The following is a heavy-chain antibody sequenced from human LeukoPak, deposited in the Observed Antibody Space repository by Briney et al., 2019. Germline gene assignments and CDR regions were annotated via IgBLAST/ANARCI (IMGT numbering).Heavy chain of an antibody. CDR3: ARAVGPFDI. CDR1: GGSFSDYY. J-gene: IGHJ3*02. CDR2: IWYDGSIK. Sequence: LSLTCVVYGGSFSDYYWSWVRQPPGKGLEWVAVIWYDGSIKYYADSVKGRFTISRDNSKNTLYLQMNSLRAEDTAVYYCARAVGPFDIWGQGTIVIVSS. V-gene: IGHV3-33*08. D-gene: IGHD3-16*01.